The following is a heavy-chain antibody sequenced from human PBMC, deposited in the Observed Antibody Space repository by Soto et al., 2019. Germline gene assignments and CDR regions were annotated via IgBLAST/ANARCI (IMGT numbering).Heavy chain of an antibody. CDR2: INHSGST. V-gene: IGHV4-34*01. CDR1: GGSFSGYY. CDR3: ARAFGSSSSEKFDY. Sequence: SETLSLTCAVYGGSFSGYYWSWIRQPPGKGLEWIGEINHSGSTNYNPSLKSRVTISVDTSKNQFSLKLSSVTAAHTAVYYCARAFGSSSSEKFDYWGQGTLVTVSS. D-gene: IGHD6-6*01. J-gene: IGHJ4*02.